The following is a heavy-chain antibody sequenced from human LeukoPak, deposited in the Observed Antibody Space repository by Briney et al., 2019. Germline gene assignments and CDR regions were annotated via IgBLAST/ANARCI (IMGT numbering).Heavy chain of an antibody. CDR3: ARDDTSSWYQEY. CDR1: GFTFSDYS. V-gene: IGHV3-69-1*02. D-gene: IGHD6-13*01. Sequence: GGSLRLSCSASGFTFSDYSMNWVRQAPGKGLEWVAYIKSNIYYADSVKGRFTISRDNAKNSLYLQMNSLAADDTAVYYCARDDTSSWYQEYWGQGTLVTVSS. J-gene: IGHJ4*02. CDR2: IKSNI.